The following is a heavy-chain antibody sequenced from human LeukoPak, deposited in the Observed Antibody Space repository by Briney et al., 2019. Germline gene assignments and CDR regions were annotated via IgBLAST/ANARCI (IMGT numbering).Heavy chain of an antibody. CDR3: ASGRAAAGIPYYFGMDV. J-gene: IGHJ6*02. V-gene: IGHV4-59*01. CDR1: GGSISTYY. CDR2: IYYSGNT. D-gene: IGHD6-13*01. Sequence: PSETLSLTCTVSGGSISTYYWSWIRQPPGKGLEWIGYIYYSGNTNYNPSLKSRVTISVDTSKNQFSLKLSSVTAADTAVYYCASGRAAAGIPYYFGMDVWGQGTTVTVSS.